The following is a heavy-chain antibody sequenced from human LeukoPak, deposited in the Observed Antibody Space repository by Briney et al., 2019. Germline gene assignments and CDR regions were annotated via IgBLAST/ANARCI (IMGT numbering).Heavy chain of an antibody. CDR1: GGSISSGDYY. J-gene: IGHJ5*02. CDR3: ARGEGTAMVTGGWFDP. D-gene: IGHD5-18*01. Sequence: PSQTLSLTCTVSGGSISSGDYYWSWIRQPPGKGLEWIGYIYYSGSTYYNPSLKSRVTISVDTSKNQFSLKLSSVTAADTAVYYCARGEGTAMVTGGWFDPWGQGTLVTVSS. V-gene: IGHV4-30-4*01. CDR2: IYYSGST.